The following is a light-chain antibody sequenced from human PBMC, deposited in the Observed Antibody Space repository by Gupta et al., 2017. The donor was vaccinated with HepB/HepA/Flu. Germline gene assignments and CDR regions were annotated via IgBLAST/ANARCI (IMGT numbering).Light chain of an antibody. CDR2: DVS. CDR3: QQYAISPLT. V-gene: IGKV3-20*01. Sequence: EIFLTQSPGALSLSPGERVTLSCRASETVSSISLAWYQQKPGQTPSLLIYDVSSRATGIPDRFSGSGSGTDFTLTITRLEPEDFAVYYCQQYAISPLTFGPGTRVDIK. J-gene: IGKJ3*01. CDR1: ETVSSIS.